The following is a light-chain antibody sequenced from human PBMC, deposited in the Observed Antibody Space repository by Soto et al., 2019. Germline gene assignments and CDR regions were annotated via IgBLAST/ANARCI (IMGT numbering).Light chain of an antibody. CDR2: DAS. V-gene: IGKV3-11*01. CDR1: QSVSSY. J-gene: IGKJ1*01. Sequence: EIVLTPSPATLSLSPGERVTLSCRASQSVSSYLAWYQQKPGQAPRLLIYDASNRATGIPARFSGSGSGTDFTLTISSLEPEDFAVYYCQQRSNWPGTFGQGTKVDIK. CDR3: QQRSNWPGT.